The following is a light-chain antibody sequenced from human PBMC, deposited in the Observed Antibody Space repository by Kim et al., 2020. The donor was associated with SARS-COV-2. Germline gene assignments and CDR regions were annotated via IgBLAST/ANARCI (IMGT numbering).Light chain of an antibody. CDR1: SGINVGTYR. V-gene: IGLV5-45*02. CDR2: YKSDSDK. J-gene: IGLJ3*02. Sequence: LTCTLRSGINVGTYRIYWYQQKPGSPPQYLLRYKSDSDKQQGSGVPSRFSGSKDASANAGILLISGLQSEDEADYYCMIWHSSFWVFGGGTQLTVL. CDR3: MIWHSSFWV.